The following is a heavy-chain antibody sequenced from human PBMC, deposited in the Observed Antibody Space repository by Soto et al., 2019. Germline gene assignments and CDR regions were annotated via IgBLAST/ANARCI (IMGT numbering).Heavy chain of an antibody. V-gene: IGHV1-46*01. J-gene: IGHJ4*02. CDR2: INPFDGSR. Sequence: ASVKVSCKASGYTFTGYYIHWVRQAPGQGPEWMGWINPFDGSRMFAQSFQGRVTMTRDTSTSTVYMEVSSLRSEDTAVYYCSRVDPGETSPFDHWGQGTLVTAPQ. CDR1: GYTFTGYY. D-gene: IGHD3-10*01. CDR3: SRVDPGETSPFDH.